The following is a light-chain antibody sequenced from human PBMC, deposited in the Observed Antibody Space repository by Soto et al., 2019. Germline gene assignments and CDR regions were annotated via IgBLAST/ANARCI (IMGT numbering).Light chain of an antibody. CDR3: VSYATSTTLYV. CDR1: SSDVGSFNY. CDR2: EVT. V-gene: IGLV2-14*01. Sequence: QSALTQPASVSGSPGQSITISCTATSSDVGSFNYVSWYQHHPGKAPKLMIYEVTSRPSGVSNRLSGSKSGNTASLTISGLQAEDEADYYCVSYATSTTLYVFGSGTKLTVL. J-gene: IGLJ1*01.